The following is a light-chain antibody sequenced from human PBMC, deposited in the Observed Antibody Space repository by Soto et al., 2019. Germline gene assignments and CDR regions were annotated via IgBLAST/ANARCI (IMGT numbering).Light chain of an antibody. V-gene: IGKV4-1*01. Sequence: DIVMTQSPESLAVSLGERATINCKSSQSVFYSSNNKNYLTWYQQKPGQPPKLLIHWASTRESGVPDRFSVSGSETDFTLTISSLQAEDVAVYYCQQYYSLPLTFGGGTKVEIK. CDR1: QSVFYSSNNKNY. CDR2: WAS. CDR3: QQYYSLPLT. J-gene: IGKJ4*01.